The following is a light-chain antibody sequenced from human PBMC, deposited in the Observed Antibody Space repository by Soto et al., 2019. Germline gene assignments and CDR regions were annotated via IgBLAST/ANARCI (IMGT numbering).Light chain of an antibody. CDR2: GNR. CDR3: QAYDYSLTASV. V-gene: IGLV1-40*01. CDR1: SSTLGAGYD. J-gene: IGLJ3*02. Sequence: QSVLTQPPSCSGPQGKGVTFPGPGNSSTLGAGYDVHWYQQLPGAAPKLVIFGNRNRPSGVPERFSGSKSGTSASLAITGLQAEDEADYYCQAYDYSLTASVFGGGTKLTVL.